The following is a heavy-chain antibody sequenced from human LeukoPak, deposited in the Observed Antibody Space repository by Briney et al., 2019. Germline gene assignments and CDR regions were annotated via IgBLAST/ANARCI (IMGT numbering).Heavy chain of an antibody. CDR2: IYYSGST. D-gene: IGHD3-3*01. V-gene: IGHV4-59*08. Sequence: SETLSLTCTVSGGSISSYYWSWIRQPPGKGLEWIGYIYYSGSTNYNPSLKSRVTISVDTSKNQFSLKLSSVTAADTAVYYCASLNYDFWSGYYKADPPGWFDPWGQGTLVTVSS. CDR3: ASLNYDFWSGYYKADPPGWFDP. J-gene: IGHJ5*02. CDR1: GGSISSYY.